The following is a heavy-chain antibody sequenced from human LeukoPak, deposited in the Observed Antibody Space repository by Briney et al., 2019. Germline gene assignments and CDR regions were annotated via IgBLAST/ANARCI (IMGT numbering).Heavy chain of an antibody. J-gene: IGHJ6*03. CDR3: ARNSPPVYDSSDYDSFDYSYFYMDV. CDR1: GGSFSGYY. D-gene: IGHD3-22*01. V-gene: IGHV4-34*01. Sequence: SETLSLTCAVYGGSFSGYYWSWIRQPPGKGLECIGEINHSGSTNYNPSLKSRVTISVDTSKNQFSLRLTSVTAADTAVYFCARNSPPVYDSSDYDSFDYSYFYMDVWGKGTTVTVSS. CDR2: INHSGST.